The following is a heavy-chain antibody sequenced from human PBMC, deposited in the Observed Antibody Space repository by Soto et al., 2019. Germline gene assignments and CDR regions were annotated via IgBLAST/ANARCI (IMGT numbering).Heavy chain of an antibody. CDR1: GFTFRSYG. CDR2: ISYDGSNK. J-gene: IGHJ4*02. Sequence: GSLRINCAASGFTFRSYGMHWVRQAPGKRLEWVAVISYDGSNKYYADSVKGRFTISRDNSKNTLYLQMNSLRAEDTAVYYCARNRGYIYGLHFDYWGQGTLVTVSS. V-gene: IGHV3-30*03. CDR3: ARNRGYIYGLHFDY. D-gene: IGHD5-18*01.